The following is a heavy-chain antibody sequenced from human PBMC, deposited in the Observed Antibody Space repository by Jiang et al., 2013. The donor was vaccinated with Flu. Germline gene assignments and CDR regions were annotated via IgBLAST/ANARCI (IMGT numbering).Heavy chain of an antibody. J-gene: IGHJ4*02. V-gene: IGHV3-7*01. CDR2: INQDGSEK. CDR1: GFTFSSYW. CDR3: ARGPIHSYGYWDFDY. D-gene: IGHD5-18*01. Sequence: QLVESGGGLVQPGGSLRLSCAASGFTFSSYWMSWVRQAPGKGLEWVANINQDGSEKYYVDSVKGRFTISRDNAKNSLYLQMNSLRAEDTAVYYCARGPIHSYGYWDFDYWGQGTLVTVSS.